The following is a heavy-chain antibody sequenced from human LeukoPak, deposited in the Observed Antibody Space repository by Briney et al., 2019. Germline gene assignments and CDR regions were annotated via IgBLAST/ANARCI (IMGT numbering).Heavy chain of an antibody. V-gene: IGHV1-2*02. Sequence: ASAKVSCKASGYTFVGYYLHWVRQAPGQGLEWMAWIDPYTGNTHYAQKFQGRITVTRDTSTSTAYLELSSLRSEDTAVYYCAAHTYYFSSGSFGHWGQGTLVTVSS. D-gene: IGHD3-10*01. CDR3: AAHTYYFSSGSFGH. CDR1: GYTFVGYY. J-gene: IGHJ4*02. CDR2: IDPYTGNT.